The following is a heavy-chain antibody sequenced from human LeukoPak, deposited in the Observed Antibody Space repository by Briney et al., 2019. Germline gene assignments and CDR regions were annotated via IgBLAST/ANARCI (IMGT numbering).Heavy chain of an antibody. CDR2: INHSGST. D-gene: IGHD3-3*01. CDR3: ARPAFNYDFWSGYYPGYFDY. J-gene: IGHJ4*02. V-gene: IGHV4-34*01. CDR1: GGSFSGYY. Sequence: PSETLSLTCAVYGGSFSGYYWSWIRQPPGKGLEWIGEINHSGSTNYNPSLKSRVAISVDTPKNQFSLKLSSVTAADTAVYYCARPAFNYDFWSGYYPGYFDYWGQGTLVTVSS.